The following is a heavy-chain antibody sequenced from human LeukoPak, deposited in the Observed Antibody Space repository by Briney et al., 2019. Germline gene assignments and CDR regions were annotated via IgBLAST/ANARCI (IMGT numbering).Heavy chain of an antibody. V-gene: IGHV3-7*01. D-gene: IGHD6-13*01. Sequence: GGSLRLSCAASGFTFSSYWMSWARQAPGKGLEWVANIKQDGSEKYYVDSVKGRFTISRDNAKNSLYLQMNSLRAEDTAVYYCARDVDPLQLVDNYYYGMDVWGQGTTVTVSS. CDR2: IKQDGSEK. CDR3: ARDVDPLQLVDNYYYGMDV. J-gene: IGHJ6*02. CDR1: GFTFSSYW.